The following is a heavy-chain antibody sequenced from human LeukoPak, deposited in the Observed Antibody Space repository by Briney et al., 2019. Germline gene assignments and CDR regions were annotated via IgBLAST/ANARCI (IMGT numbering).Heavy chain of an antibody. CDR3: ARDLSFGGVIMRVYYYYGMDV. CDR1: GFTFSSYA. V-gene: IGHV3-30-3*01. Sequence: PGGSLRLSCAASGFTFSSYAMHWVRQAPGKGLEWVAVISYDGSNKYYADSVKGRFTISRDNSKNTLYLQMNSLRAEDTAVYYCARDLSFGGVIMRVYYYYGMDVWGQGTTVTVSS. CDR2: ISYDGSNK. D-gene: IGHD3-16*02. J-gene: IGHJ6*02.